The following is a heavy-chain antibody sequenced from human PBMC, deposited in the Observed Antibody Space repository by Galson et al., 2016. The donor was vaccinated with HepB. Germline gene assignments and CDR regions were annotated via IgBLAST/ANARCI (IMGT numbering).Heavy chain of an antibody. Sequence: SLRLSCAASGFTFSSYGMHWVRQAPGKGLEWVALIWYDGSNEYYADSVKGRFTISRDNSKNTLYLQMNSLRAEDTAVYYCARGDSTIAAASFDYWGQGTLVTVSS. D-gene: IGHD6-13*01. J-gene: IGHJ4*02. CDR1: GFTFSSYG. CDR3: ARGDSTIAAASFDY. CDR2: IWYDGSNE. V-gene: IGHV3-33*01.